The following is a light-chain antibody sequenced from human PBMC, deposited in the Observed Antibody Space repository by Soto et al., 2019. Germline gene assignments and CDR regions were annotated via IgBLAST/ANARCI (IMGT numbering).Light chain of an antibody. Sequence: DIQMTQSPSSLSASVGDRVTITCQASQDISNYLNWYQQKPGKAPKLLIYDASNLETGVPSRFSGSGSGTDFTLTISILQPEDTAPYYCQQYDNLPITFGQGTRLEIK. CDR3: QQYDNLPIT. V-gene: IGKV1-33*01. CDR1: QDISNY. J-gene: IGKJ5*01. CDR2: DAS.